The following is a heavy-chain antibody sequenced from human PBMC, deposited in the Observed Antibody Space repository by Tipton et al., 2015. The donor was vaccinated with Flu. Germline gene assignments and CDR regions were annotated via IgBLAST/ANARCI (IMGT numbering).Heavy chain of an antibody. CDR3: ARQEGYTSNTNWGFDP. CDR2: IYPGDSDT. J-gene: IGHJ5*02. Sequence: EVQLVQSGAEVKKPGESLKISCKGSGYSFAPYWIGWVRQMPGKGLEWMGVIYPGDSDTRYSPSFQGQVTMSVDKSSNTAYLQWSSLKASDSAMYYCARQEGYTSNTNWGFDPWGQGTLVTVSS. V-gene: IGHV5-51*01. CDR1: GYSFAPYW. D-gene: IGHD7-27*01.